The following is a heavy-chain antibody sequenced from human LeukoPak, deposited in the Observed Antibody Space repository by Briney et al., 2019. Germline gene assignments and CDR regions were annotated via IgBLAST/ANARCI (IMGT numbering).Heavy chain of an antibody. V-gene: IGHV3-23*01. CDR1: GFTFSSYA. J-gene: IGHJ4*02. D-gene: IGHD3-10*01. CDR3: AKDPGDGDY. Sequence: PGESLRLSCAASGFTFSSYALSWVRQAPGEGLEWVSAISGSGGSTYYADSVKGRFTISRDNSKNTLYLQMNSLRAEDTAVYYCAKDPGDGDYWGQGTLVTVSS. CDR2: ISGSGGST.